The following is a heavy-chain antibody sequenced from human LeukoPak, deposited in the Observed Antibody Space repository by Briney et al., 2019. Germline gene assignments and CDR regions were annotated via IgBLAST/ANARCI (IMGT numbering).Heavy chain of an antibody. D-gene: IGHD6-6*01. Sequence: GGSLRLSCAASGFTFSSYAMSWVRQAPGKGLEWVSAVGDSGIHTYHPDSVKGRFTISTDNSKNMLYLQMNSLRAGDTAVYYCAGRIAARPFSPPFDYWGQGALVTVSS. CDR2: VGDSGIHT. J-gene: IGHJ4*02. CDR1: GFTFSSYA. CDR3: AGRIAARPFSPPFDY. V-gene: IGHV3-23*01.